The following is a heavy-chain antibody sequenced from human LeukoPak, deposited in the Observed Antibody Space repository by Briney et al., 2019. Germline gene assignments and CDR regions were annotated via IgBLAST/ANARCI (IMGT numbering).Heavy chain of an antibody. CDR3: AKYGDYVPLGAFDI. Sequence: TGGSLRLSCAASGFTFSSYAMSWVRQAPGKGLEWVSAISGSGGSTYYADSVKGRFTISRDNSKNTLYLPMNSLRAEDTAVYYCAKYGDYVPLGAFDIWGQGTMVTVSS. J-gene: IGHJ3*02. CDR1: GFTFSSYA. CDR2: ISGSGGST. D-gene: IGHD4-17*01. V-gene: IGHV3-23*01.